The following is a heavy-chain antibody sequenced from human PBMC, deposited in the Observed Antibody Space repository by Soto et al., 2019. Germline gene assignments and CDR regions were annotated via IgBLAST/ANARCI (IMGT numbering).Heavy chain of an antibody. CDR2: INHSGST. CDR1: GGSFSGYY. V-gene: IGHV4-34*01. J-gene: IGHJ5*02. CDR3: AREFAGRMNWFDP. Sequence: QVQLQQWGAGLLKPSETLSLTCAVYGGSFSGYYWSWIRQPPGKGLEWIGEINHSGSTNYNPSLKSRVTISVDTSKNQFSLKLSSVTAADTAVYYCAREFAGRMNWFDPWGQGTLATVSS.